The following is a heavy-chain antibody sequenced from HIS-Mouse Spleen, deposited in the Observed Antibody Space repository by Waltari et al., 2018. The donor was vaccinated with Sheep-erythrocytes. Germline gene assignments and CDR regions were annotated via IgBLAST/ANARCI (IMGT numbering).Heavy chain of an antibody. D-gene: IGHD3-22*01. CDR2: IYYSGST. J-gene: IGHJ4*02. CDR3: AELYYDDSSGYYFDY. CDR1: GGSISSSSYY. V-gene: IGHV4-39*01. Sequence: QLQLQESGPGLVKPSETLSLTCTVSGGSISSSSYYWGWIRQPPGKGLEWIGSIYYSGSTYYNPSLQSRVTICVDTSKNQFSLKLSYVTAADTAVYYCAELYYDDSSGYYFDYWGQGTLVTVSS.